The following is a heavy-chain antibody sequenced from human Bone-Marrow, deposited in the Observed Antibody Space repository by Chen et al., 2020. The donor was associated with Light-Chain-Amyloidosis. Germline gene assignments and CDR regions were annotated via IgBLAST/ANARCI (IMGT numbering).Heavy chain of an antibody. CDR2: IYYSGTT. Sequence: QVQLQESGPGLVKTSQTLSLTCTVSGGSISSSGHYWSWIRQQPGKGLEGMGFIYYSGTTYYNPSLKNRITISLDTSKNQFSLKLSAVTAADTAVYYCARSYSAYDPRAAFDFWGQGTKVTVSS. D-gene: IGHD5-12*01. CDR1: GGSISSSGHY. CDR3: ARSYSAYDPRAAFDF. J-gene: IGHJ3*01. V-gene: IGHV4-31*03.